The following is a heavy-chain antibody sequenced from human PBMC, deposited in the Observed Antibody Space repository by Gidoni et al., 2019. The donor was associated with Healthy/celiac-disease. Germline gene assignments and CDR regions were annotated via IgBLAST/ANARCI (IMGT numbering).Heavy chain of an antibody. CDR3: ARERYCSGGSCYTDWYFDY. CDR1: GGTFSSYA. D-gene: IGHD2-15*01. J-gene: IGHJ4*02. CDR2: IIPIFGTA. Sequence: QVQLVQSGAEVKKPGSSVKVSCKASGGTFSSYAISWVRQAPGQGLEWMGGIIPIFGTANYAQKFQGRVTITADESTSTAYMELSSLRSEDTAVYYCARERYCSGGSCYTDWYFDYWGQGTLVTVSS. V-gene: IGHV1-69*01.